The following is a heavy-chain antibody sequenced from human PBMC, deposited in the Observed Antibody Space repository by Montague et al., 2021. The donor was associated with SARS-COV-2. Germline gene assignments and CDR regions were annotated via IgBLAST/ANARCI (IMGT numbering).Heavy chain of an antibody. D-gene: IGHD3-10*01. Sequence: SETLSLTCTVSGGSISSSSYYWGWIRQPPGKGLEWIGSIYCSGSTYYNPSLKSRVTISVDTSKNQLSLKLSSVTAADTAVYYCARHYYGSGSYYLVEFDYWGQGTLVTVSS. CDR1: GGSISSSSYY. V-gene: IGHV4-39*01. CDR2: IYCSGST. J-gene: IGHJ4*02. CDR3: ARHYYGSGSYYLVEFDY.